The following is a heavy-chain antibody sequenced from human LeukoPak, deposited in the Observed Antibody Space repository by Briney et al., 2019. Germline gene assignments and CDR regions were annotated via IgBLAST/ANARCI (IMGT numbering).Heavy chain of an antibody. D-gene: IGHD3-22*01. CDR2: TYYRSKWYN. Sequence: SQTLSLTCAISGGSVSSNSAAWNWIRQSPSRGLEWLGRTYYRSKWYNDYAVSVKSQITSNLDTSKNQLSLQLHSVTPYDTAVYYCARARRVFYYASSGYYFDYWGQGTLVTVSS. CDR3: ARARRVFYYASSGYYFDY. CDR1: GGSVSSNSAA. V-gene: IGHV6-1*01. J-gene: IGHJ4*02.